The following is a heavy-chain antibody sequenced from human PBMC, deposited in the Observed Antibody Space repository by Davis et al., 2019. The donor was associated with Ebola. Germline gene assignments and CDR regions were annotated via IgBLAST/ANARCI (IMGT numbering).Heavy chain of an antibody. D-gene: IGHD6-13*01. Sequence: PGGSLRLSCAASGFTFSSYWMHWVRQAPGKGLVWVSRINSDGSSTSYADSVKGRFTISRDNAKNTLYLQMNSLRAEDTAVYYCARVAAAGLYYYGMDVWGQGTTVTVSS. CDR1: GFTFSSYW. V-gene: IGHV3-74*01. CDR2: INSDGSST. CDR3: ARVAAAGLYYYGMDV. J-gene: IGHJ6*02.